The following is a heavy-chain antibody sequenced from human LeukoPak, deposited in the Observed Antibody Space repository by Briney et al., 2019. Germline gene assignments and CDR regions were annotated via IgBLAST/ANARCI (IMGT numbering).Heavy chain of an antibody. CDR1: GYSFTSYW. V-gene: IGHV5-51*01. J-gene: IGHJ6*02. Sequence: GESLKISCKGSGYSFTSYWIGWVRQMPGKGLEWMGIIYPGDSDTRYSPSFQGQVTISADKSISTAYLQWSSLKASDTAMYYCARGANYAILTGYDAPYGMDVWGQGTTVTVSS. D-gene: IGHD3-9*01. CDR3: ARGANYAILTGYDAPYGMDV. CDR2: IYPGDSDT.